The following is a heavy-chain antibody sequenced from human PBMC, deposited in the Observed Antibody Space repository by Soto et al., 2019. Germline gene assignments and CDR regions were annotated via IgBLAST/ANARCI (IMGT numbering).Heavy chain of an antibody. V-gene: IGHV3-7*01. CDR2: INQDGSEK. CDR1: GFIFRSYW. J-gene: IGHJ4*02. Sequence: EVQLVESGGGLVQPGGSLRLSCAASGFIFRSYWMSWVRQAPGKGLEWVANINQDGSEKYYVDSVRGRFIISRDNAEKSLFLQMNSLRAEDTALYYCARDGVAAGLDLDNWGQGTLVTVSS. CDR3: ARDGVAAGLDLDN. D-gene: IGHD2-15*01.